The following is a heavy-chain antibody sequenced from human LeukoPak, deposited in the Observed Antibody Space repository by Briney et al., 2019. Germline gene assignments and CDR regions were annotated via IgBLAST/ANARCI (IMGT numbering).Heavy chain of an antibody. CDR3: ARGEDGLAYFDY. V-gene: IGHV3-74*01. CDR1: GFTFSSYG. Sequence: GRSLRLSRAASGFTFSSYGMHWVRQAPGKGLVWVSRINSDGSTTTYADSVKGRFTISRDNAKNTLYLQMNSLRAEDTAVYYCARGEDGLAYFDYWGQGTLVTVSS. J-gene: IGHJ4*02. CDR2: INSDGSTT. D-gene: IGHD5-24*01.